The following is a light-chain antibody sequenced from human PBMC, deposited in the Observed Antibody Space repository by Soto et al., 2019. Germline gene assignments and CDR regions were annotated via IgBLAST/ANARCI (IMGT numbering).Light chain of an antibody. Sequence: EIVVTQSPATLSLSPGERATLSCRASQSVSSYLAWYQQKPGQAPRLLIYDASNRATGIPARFSGSGSGTDFTLTINRLEPEDFAVFYCHQYDRSAIFTFGPGTTVDIK. V-gene: IGKV3-11*01. CDR2: DAS. J-gene: IGKJ3*01. CDR3: HQYDRSAIFT. CDR1: QSVSSY.